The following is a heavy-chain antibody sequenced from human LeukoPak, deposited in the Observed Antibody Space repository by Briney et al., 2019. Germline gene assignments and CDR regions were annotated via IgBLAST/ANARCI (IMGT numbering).Heavy chain of an antibody. Sequence: GESLKISCKGSGFSFTSYWIGWVRQMPGKGLEWMGIIYPGDSDTRYSPSFQGQVTISADKSISTVYLQWSSLKASDTAMYYCATYYDSSGYFHFDYWGQGTLVTVSS. J-gene: IGHJ4*02. V-gene: IGHV5-51*01. D-gene: IGHD3-22*01. CDR1: GFSFTSYW. CDR2: IYPGDSDT. CDR3: ATYYDSSGYFHFDY.